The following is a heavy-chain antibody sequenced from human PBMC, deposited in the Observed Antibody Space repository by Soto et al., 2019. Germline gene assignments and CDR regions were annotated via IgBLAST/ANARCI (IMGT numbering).Heavy chain of an antibody. J-gene: IGHJ3*02. D-gene: IGHD1-26*01. CDR3: AREGPWGTRDAFDI. CDR1: GGSISTYY. Sequence: SETLSLTCTVSGGSISTYYWSWIRQPPGKGLEWIGYIFYTGSTNYNPSLKSRVTISVDTSKNQFSLMLNSVTAADTAVYYCAREGPWGTRDAFDIWGQGTMVTVSS. CDR2: IFYTGST. V-gene: IGHV4-59*01.